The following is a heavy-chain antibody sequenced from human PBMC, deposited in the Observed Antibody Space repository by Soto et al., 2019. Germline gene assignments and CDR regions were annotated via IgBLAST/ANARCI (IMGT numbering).Heavy chain of an antibody. J-gene: IGHJ6*02. Sequence: GGSLRLSCAASGFTFSSYSMNWVRQAPGKGLEWVSYISSSSSTIYYADSVKGRFTISRDNAKNSLYLQMNSLRAEDTSVYYCARVPPQHYDFWSGYYTGGGYTGHYYYYYGMDVWGQGTTVTVSS. CDR2: ISSSSSTI. CDR1: GFTFSSYS. CDR3: ARVPPQHYDFWSGYYTGGGYTGHYYYYYGMDV. V-gene: IGHV3-48*04. D-gene: IGHD3-3*01.